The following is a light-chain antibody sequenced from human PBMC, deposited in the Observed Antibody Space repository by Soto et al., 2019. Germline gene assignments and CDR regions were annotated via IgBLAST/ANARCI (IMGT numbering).Light chain of an antibody. CDR3: QQYNNWPL. CDR2: GAS. CDR1: QSVSSN. Sequence: EIVMTQSSATLSVSPGQRATLSCRASQSVSSNLAWYQQKPGQAPRLLIYGASTRATGIPARFSGSGSGTEFTLTISSLQSEDFAVYYCQQYNNWPLFGPGTKVDIK. V-gene: IGKV3-15*01. J-gene: IGKJ3*01.